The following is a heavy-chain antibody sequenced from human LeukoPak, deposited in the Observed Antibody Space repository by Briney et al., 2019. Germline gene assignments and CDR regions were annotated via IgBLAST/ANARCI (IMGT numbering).Heavy chain of an antibody. D-gene: IGHD6-13*01. V-gene: IGHV1-8*02. Sequence: ASVKVSCKASGGTFSSYAISWVRQAPGQGLEWMGWMNPNSGNTGYAQKFQGRVTMTRNTSISTAFMELSSLRSEDTAIYYCARLIAAAGTYYYYYYMDVWGKGTTVTISS. CDR2: MNPNSGNT. J-gene: IGHJ6*03. CDR1: GGTFSSYA. CDR3: ARLIAAAGTYYYYYYMDV.